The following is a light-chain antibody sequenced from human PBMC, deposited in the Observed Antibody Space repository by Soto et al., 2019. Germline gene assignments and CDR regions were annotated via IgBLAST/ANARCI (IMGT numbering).Light chain of an antibody. CDR3: QQYYNWPPYT. Sequence: EVVMTQSPATLSASPGDRATLSCRASQNVDTNVAWYQQKPGQAPRLLVHSASTRATGIPTRFTGIGSGTDFTLTISGLQSDDFAVYYCQQYYNWPPYTFGQGTKLQIK. V-gene: IGKV3-15*01. J-gene: IGKJ2*01. CDR2: SAS. CDR1: QNVDTN.